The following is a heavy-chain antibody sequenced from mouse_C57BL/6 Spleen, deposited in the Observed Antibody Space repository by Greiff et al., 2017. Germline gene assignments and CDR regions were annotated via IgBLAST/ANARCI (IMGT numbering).Heavy chain of an antibody. CDR3: ETTGDDYYAMDY. J-gene: IGHJ4*01. CDR1: GYAFSSSW. D-gene: IGHD1-1*01. CDR2: IYPGDGDT. V-gene: IGHV1-82*01. Sequence: VQLQESGPELVKPGASVKISCKASGYAFSSSWMNWVKQRPGKGLVWIGRIYPGDGDTNYNGKFKGKATLTADKSSSTAYRQLSSLTSEDSAVYFWETTGDDYYAMDYWGQGTSVTVSS.